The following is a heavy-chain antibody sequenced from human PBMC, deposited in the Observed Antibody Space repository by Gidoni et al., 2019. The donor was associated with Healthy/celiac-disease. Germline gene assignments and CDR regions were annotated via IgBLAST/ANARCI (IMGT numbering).Heavy chain of an antibody. V-gene: IGHV3-43D*04. Sequence: EMQLVESGGVVVQPGGSLRLSCAASGFTFADYAMHWVRQAPGKGLEWVSLISWDGGSTYYADSVKGRFTISRDNSKNSLYLQMNSLRAEDTALYYCAKAGYYYGSGSPDYYGMDVWGQGTTVTVSS. CDR2: ISWDGGST. J-gene: IGHJ6*02. CDR3: AKAGYYYGSGSPDYYGMDV. CDR1: GFTFADYA. D-gene: IGHD3-10*01.